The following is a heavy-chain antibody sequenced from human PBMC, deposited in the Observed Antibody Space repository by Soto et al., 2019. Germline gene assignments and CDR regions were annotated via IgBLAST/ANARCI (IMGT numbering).Heavy chain of an antibody. D-gene: IGHD3-22*01. CDR3: ASQYYYDSSGYYRRAGYYGMDV. CDR1: GFTVSSNY. V-gene: IGHV3-53*01. J-gene: IGHJ6*02. Sequence: GGSLRLSCAASGFTVSSNYMGWVRQAPGKGLEWVSVIYSGGSTYYADSVKGRFTISRDNSKNTLYLQMNSLRAEDTAVYYCASQYYYDSSGYYRRAGYYGMDVWGQGTTVTVSS. CDR2: IYSGGST.